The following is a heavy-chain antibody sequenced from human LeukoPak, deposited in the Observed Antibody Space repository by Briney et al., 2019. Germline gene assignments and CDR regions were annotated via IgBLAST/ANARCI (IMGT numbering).Heavy chain of an antibody. CDR1: GFTFSDYY. CDR2: ITSRGSYT. Sequence: PGGSLRLSCAASGFTFSDYYMSWIRQAPGEGLEWVSYITSRGSYTNYADSVKGRFTISRDNANNSLFLQMNSLRAEDTAVYYCARGAYYFGYWGPGTLVTVSS. V-gene: IGHV3-11*05. CDR3: ARGAYYFGY. J-gene: IGHJ4*02.